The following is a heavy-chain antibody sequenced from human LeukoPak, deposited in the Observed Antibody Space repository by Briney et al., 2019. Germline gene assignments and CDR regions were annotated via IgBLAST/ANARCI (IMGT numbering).Heavy chain of an antibody. J-gene: IGHJ4*02. D-gene: IGHD6-6*01. Sequence: GASVKVSCKASGYTFTSYGISWVRQAPGQGLEWMGWISVYNGDTKYAQKLQGRVTMTTETSTSTGYMELRSLRSDDTAVYYCARLYSSSDLDYWGQGTLVTVSS. CDR3: ARLYSSSDLDY. CDR1: GYTFTSYG. CDR2: ISVYNGDT. V-gene: IGHV1-18*01.